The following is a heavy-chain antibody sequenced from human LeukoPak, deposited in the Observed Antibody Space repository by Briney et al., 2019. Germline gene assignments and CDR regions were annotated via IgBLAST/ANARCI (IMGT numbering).Heavy chain of an antibody. CDR3: ARDYGGNSYYFDY. Sequence: PGGSLRLSCAASGFTFTSYGMHWVRQAPGKGLEWVALIWYDGSNQYYADSVKGRFTISRDNSKNTLYLQMNSLRAEDTSVYYCARDYGGNSYYFDYWGQGNLVTVSS. D-gene: IGHD4-23*01. CDR2: IWYDGSNQ. J-gene: IGHJ4*02. V-gene: IGHV3-33*01. CDR1: GFTFTSYG.